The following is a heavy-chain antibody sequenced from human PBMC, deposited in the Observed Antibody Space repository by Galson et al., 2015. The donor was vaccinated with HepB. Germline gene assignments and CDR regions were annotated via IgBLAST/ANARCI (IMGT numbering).Heavy chain of an antibody. CDR3: ARILNSSSSTSCYRGGAFDP. V-gene: IGHV2-70*01. CDR2: IDWDDDK. Sequence: PALVKPTQTLTLTCTFSGFSLSTSGMCVSWIRQPPGKALEWLALIDWDDDKYYSTSLKTRLTISKDTSKNQVVLTMTNMDPVDTATYYCARILNSSSSTSCYRGGAFDPWGQGTLVTVSS. D-gene: IGHD2-2*01. J-gene: IGHJ5*02. CDR1: GFSLSTSGMC.